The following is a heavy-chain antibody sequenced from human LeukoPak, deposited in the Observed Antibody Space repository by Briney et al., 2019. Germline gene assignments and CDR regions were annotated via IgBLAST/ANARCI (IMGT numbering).Heavy chain of an antibody. CDR3: AKDHSYDKYYFDY. D-gene: IGHD3-3*01. J-gene: IGHJ4*02. Sequence: PGGSLRLSCAASGFTFSSYGMHWVRQAPGKGLEWVAFIRYDGSNKYYADSVKGRFTISRDNSKNTLYLQMNSLRAEDTAVYYCAKDHSYDKYYFDYWGQGTLVTVSS. CDR2: IRYDGSNK. V-gene: IGHV3-30*02. CDR1: GFTFSSYG.